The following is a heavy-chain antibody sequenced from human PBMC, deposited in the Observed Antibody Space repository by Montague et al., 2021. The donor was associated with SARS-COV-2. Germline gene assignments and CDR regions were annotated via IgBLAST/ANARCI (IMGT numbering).Heavy chain of an antibody. J-gene: IGHJ4*02. Sequence: SETLSLTCTVSGGSISSYYWSWIRQPPGKGLEWIGYIYYSGSTNYNPSLKSRVTTSVDTSKNQFSLKLSSVTAADTAVYYCAREPGYGDYFDYWGQGTLVTVSS. CDR1: GGSISSYY. D-gene: IGHD4-17*01. V-gene: IGHV4-59*01. CDR2: IYYSGST. CDR3: AREPGYGDYFDY.